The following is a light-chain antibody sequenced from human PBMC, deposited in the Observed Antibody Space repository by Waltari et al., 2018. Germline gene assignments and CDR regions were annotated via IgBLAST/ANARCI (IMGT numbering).Light chain of an antibody. Sequence: DIQMTQSPSTLSASVGDRVTITCRASQSISSWLAWYPQKPGKAPKLLIYKASSLESGVPSRFSGSGFGTEFTLTISSLQPDDSATYYCQQYNSYSPLTFGGGTKVEIK. CDR3: QQYNSYSPLT. J-gene: IGKJ4*01. CDR1: QSISSW. CDR2: KAS. V-gene: IGKV1-5*03.